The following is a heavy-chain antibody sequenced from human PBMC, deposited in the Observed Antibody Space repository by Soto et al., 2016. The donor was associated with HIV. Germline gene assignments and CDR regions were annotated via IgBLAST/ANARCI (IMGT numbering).Heavy chain of an antibody. V-gene: IGHV3-21*01. D-gene: IGHD3-22*01. CDR1: GFTFSSYS. Sequence: EVQLVESGEAWSSLGSLRLSCAASGFTFSSYSMNWVRQAPGKGLEWVSSISSSSSYIYYADSVKGRFTISRDNAKNSLYLQMNSLRAEDTAVYYCARDYDSSGYFKYYFDYWGQGTLVTVSS. CDR3: ARDYDSSGYFKYYFDY. CDR2: ISSSSSYI. J-gene: IGHJ4*02.